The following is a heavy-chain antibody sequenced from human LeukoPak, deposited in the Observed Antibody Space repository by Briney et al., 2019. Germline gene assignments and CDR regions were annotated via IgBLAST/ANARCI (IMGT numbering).Heavy chain of an antibody. J-gene: IGHJ4*02. V-gene: IGHV3-64*01. CDR1: GFTFSSYA. CDR3: AREYCSGGRCQYYFDY. CDR2: ISSDGGSP. D-gene: IGHD2-15*01. Sequence: GALRLSCAASGFTFSSYAMHWVRQAPGKGLEYVSGISSDGGSPFHVNSVKGRFTISRDNSKDTLYLQMGRLRAEDMAVYYCAREYCSGGRCQYYFDYWGQGTLVTVSS.